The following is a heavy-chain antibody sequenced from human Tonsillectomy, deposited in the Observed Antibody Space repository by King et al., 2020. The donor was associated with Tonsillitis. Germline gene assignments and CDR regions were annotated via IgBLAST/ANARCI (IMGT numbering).Heavy chain of an antibody. Sequence: QLVQSGAEVKKPGASVKVSCKASGYTFTSYDINWVRQATGQGLEWMGWMNPNSGSTGYAQKFQGRVTMTRNTSISTAYMVLSSLRSEDTAVYYCAREGQSIAAAGTSGNDYWGQGTLVIVSS. J-gene: IGHJ4*02. D-gene: IGHD6-13*01. CDR3: AREGQSIAAAGTSGNDY. CDR1: GYTFTSYD. CDR2: MNPNSGST. V-gene: IGHV1-8*01.